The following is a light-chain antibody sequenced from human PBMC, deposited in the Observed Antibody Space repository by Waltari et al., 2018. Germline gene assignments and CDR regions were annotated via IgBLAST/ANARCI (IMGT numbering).Light chain of an antibody. V-gene: IGKV1-27*01. Sequence: IQRTQLLSPRPPSVGARVTITCRASHGIRNCLAWYQQKPGKVPKLLIYAASTLQSGVPSRFSGSGSGTDFTLTISSLQPEDVATYYCQKYNSAPWTFGQGTKVEIK. CDR3: QKYNSAPWT. J-gene: IGKJ1*01. CDR1: HGIRNC. CDR2: AAS.